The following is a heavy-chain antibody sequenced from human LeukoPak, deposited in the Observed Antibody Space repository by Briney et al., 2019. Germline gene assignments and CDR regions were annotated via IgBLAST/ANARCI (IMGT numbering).Heavy chain of an antibody. D-gene: IGHD3-3*01. CDR1: GYTFTSYG. CDR2: ISAYNGNT. J-gene: IGHJ4*02. V-gene: IGHV1-18*01. CDR3: ARDSITIFGVVPREFDY. Sequence: ASVKVSCKASGYTFTSYGISWVRQAPGQGLEWMGWISAYNGNTNYAQKLQGRVTMTTDTSTSTAYMELRSLRSDDTAVYYCARDSITIFGVVPREFDYWGQGTLVTLSS.